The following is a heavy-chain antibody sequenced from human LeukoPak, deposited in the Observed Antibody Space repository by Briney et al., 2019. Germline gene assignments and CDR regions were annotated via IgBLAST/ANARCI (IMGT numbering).Heavy chain of an antibody. Sequence: SETLSLTCTVSGGSISSSSYYWGWIRQPPGKGLEWIGSIYYSGSTYYNPSLKSRVTISVDTSMNQFSLKLSSVTAADTAVYYCARRVPSITIFGVVIEDGMDVWGQGTTVTVSS. V-gene: IGHV4-39*01. J-gene: IGHJ6*02. CDR2: IYYSGST. CDR3: ARRVPSITIFGVVIEDGMDV. CDR1: GGSISSSSYY. D-gene: IGHD3-3*01.